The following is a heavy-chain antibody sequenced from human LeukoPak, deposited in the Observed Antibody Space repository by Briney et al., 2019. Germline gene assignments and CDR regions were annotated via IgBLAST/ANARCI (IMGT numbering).Heavy chain of an antibody. J-gene: IGHJ4*02. CDR3: AKGPSDTTLATAFDY. D-gene: IGHD5-18*01. Sequence: PGGSRRLSCAASGFMFSSYGMYWVRQAPGKGLEWVAVIWYDGSNKYYTDSVKGRFTISRNNSKNTLYLQMNSLRVEDTAVYYCAKGPSDTTLATAFDYWGQGTLVTVSS. CDR1: GFMFSSYG. V-gene: IGHV3-33*07. CDR2: IWYDGSNK.